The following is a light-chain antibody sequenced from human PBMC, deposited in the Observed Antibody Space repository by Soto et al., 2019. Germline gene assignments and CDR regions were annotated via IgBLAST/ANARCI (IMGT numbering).Light chain of an antibody. CDR2: DAS. V-gene: IGKV3-11*01. CDR3: QQRSDWSPFT. Sequence: EIVLTQSPATLSLSPGERATLSCRASQNVRRYLAWYQQKPGQAPRLLIYDASNRATGIPARFSGGGSGTAFALTSSRLVSEYFAVYFCQQRSDWSPFTFGGGSK. CDR1: QNVRRY. J-gene: IGKJ4*01.